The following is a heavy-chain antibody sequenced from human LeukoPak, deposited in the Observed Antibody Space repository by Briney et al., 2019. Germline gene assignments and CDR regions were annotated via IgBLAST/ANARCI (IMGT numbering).Heavy chain of an antibody. J-gene: IGHJ4*02. CDR3: ARDPSAVAGFFDY. D-gene: IGHD6-19*01. CDR2: IETDGSST. CDR1: GFTFSTYW. V-gene: IGHV3-74*01. Sequence: AGGSLRLSCAASGFTFSTYWMHWVRQAPGKGLVWVSRIETDGSSTSYADSVKGRFTISRDNAKNTLYLRMNSLRAEDTAVYYCARDPSAVAGFFDYWGQGTLVTVSS.